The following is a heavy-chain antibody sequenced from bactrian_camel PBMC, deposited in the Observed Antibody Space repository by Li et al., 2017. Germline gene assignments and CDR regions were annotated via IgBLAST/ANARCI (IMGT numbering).Heavy chain of an antibody. J-gene: IGHJ4*01. D-gene: IGHD7*01. CDR3: AATRISTRGFCPGSTKREVYRA. CDR1: GFTPPNCD. V-gene: IGHV3S53*01. CDR2: ITTGGIS. Sequence: VQLVESGGGSVQAGGSLRLSCTAPGFTPPNCDIDWYRQAAGKQREWVSSITTGGISTYADSVKGRFTVSQDEAKNSLYLQMNSLKPEDTGIYYCAATRISTRGFCPGSTKREVYRAWGQGTQVTVSS.